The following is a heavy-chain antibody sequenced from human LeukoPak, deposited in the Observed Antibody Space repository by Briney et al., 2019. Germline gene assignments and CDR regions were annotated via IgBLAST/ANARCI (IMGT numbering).Heavy chain of an antibody. CDR3: ARDRPRGRFLEWSRPYYYYMDV. D-gene: IGHD3-3*01. J-gene: IGHJ6*03. Sequence: SETLSLTCTVSDGSIGRHFWNWIRQPPGKGLEWLGNIYSSGSTSYNPSLENRITISLDTSRNQFSLNLSSVTAADTAIYYCARDRPRGRFLEWSRPYYYYMDVWGKGTTVTVSS. V-gene: IGHV4-59*11. CDR1: DGSIGRHF. CDR2: IYSSGST.